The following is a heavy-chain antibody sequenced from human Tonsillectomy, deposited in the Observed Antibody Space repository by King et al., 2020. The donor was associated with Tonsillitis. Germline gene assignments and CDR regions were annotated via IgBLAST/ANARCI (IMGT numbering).Heavy chain of an antibody. CDR1: GFTFGDYA. CDR2: IRSKAYGGTT. Sequence: VQLVESGGGLVQPGRSLRLSCTASGFTFGDYAMSWFRQAPGKGREGGGCIRSKAYGGTTEYAASVKGRFTISRDDSKSIAYLQMNSLKTEDTAVYYCTRGGVGAINLFDYWGQGTLVTVSS. D-gene: IGHD1-26*01. J-gene: IGHJ4*02. CDR3: TRGGVGAINLFDY. V-gene: IGHV3-49*03.